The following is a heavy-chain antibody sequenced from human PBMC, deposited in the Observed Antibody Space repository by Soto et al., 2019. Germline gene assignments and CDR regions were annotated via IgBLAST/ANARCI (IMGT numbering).Heavy chain of an antibody. D-gene: IGHD3-16*01. CDR2: IYWDDDK. V-gene: IGHV2-5*02. Sequence: QITLKESGPTLVKPTQTLTLTCTFSGFSLSTSGVVVGWIRQPPGKALEWLALIYWDDDKRYSPSLKSRLTITKDTSKNQVVLTMTNIDPVDTATYYCAHILERRLDFDYWGQGTLVTVSS. CDR3: AHILERRLDFDY. J-gene: IGHJ4*02. CDR1: GFSLSTSGVV.